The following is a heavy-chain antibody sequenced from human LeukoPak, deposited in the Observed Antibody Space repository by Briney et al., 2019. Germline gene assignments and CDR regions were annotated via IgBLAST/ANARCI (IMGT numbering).Heavy chain of an antibody. V-gene: IGHV1-2*02. CDR3: ARERGYYYDNEG. CDR2: INPNNGDT. D-gene: IGHD3-22*01. J-gene: IGHJ4*02. Sequence: ASVKVSCKASGFTFTGDYMHWVRQAPGQGLEWLGWINPNNGDTRYAQKFQGRVTMTRDTSISTVYMELSRLTSDDTAAYSCARERGYYYDNEGWGQGTLVTVSS. CDR1: GFTFTGDY.